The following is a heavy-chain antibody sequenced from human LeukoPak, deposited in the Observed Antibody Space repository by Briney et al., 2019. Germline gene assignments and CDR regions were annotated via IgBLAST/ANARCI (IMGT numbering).Heavy chain of an antibody. V-gene: IGHV5-51*01. D-gene: IGHD5-18*01. Sequence: GESLKISCKASGYSFPSYRIGWVRQMPGKGLEWMGIIDPSDSDTRYTPSFQGQVTISADKSLSTAYLQWNSLKASDSAMYYCARQTAMGRSGDYWGQGTLVTVSS. CDR2: IDPSDSDT. J-gene: IGHJ4*02. CDR1: GYSFPSYR. CDR3: ARQTAMGRSGDY.